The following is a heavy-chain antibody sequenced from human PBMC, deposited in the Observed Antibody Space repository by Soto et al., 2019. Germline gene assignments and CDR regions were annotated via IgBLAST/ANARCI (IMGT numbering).Heavy chain of an antibody. CDR1: GFTSSNYW. Sequence: EVQLVESGGGLVQPGGSLRLSCEASGFTSSNYWIHWVRQVPGKGLLWVSRINGDGSSTNYADSVKGQFTISRDNAKNTVYRQVNSLRAEDTGLYYCERGASSTSVRGFDCWGQGTLVTVSS. V-gene: IGHV3-74*01. D-gene: IGHD6-13*01. J-gene: IGHJ4*02. CDR3: ERGASSTSVRGFDC. CDR2: INGDGSST.